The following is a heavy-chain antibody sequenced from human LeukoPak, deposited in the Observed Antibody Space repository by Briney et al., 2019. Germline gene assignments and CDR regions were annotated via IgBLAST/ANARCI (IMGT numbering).Heavy chain of an antibody. J-gene: IGHJ4*02. D-gene: IGHD6-19*01. CDR2: INHSGST. CDR3: ARAMAVAGNDF. CDR1: GDSISSNNYY. V-gene: IGHV4-39*01. Sequence: SETLSLTCTVSGDSISSNNYYWSWIRQPPGKGLEWIGEINHSGSTNYNPSLKSRVTISVDTSKNQFSLKLSSVTAADTAVYYCARAMAVAGNDFWGQGTLVTVSS.